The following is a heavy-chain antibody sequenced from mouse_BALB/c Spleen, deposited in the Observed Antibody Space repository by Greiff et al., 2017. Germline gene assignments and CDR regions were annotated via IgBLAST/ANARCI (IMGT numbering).Heavy chain of an antibody. CDR3: ARGGWLRWYFDV. CDR1: GFTFSSYG. V-gene: IGHV5-6-3*01. CDR2: INSNGGST. J-gene: IGHJ1*01. Sequence: EVKLVESGGGLVQPGGSLKLSCAASGFTFSSYGMSWVRQTPDKRLELVATINSNGGSTYYPDSVKGRFTISRDNAKNTLYLQMSSLKSEDTAMYYCARGGWLRWYFDVWGAGTTVTVSS. D-gene: IGHD2-2*01.